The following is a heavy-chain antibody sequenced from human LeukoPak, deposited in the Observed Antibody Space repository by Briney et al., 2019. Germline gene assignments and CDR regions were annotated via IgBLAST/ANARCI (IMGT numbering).Heavy chain of an antibody. V-gene: IGHV3-64D*06. D-gene: IGHD6-13*01. J-gene: IGHJ5*02. Sequence: PGGSLRLSCSASGFTFSSYAMHWVRQAPGKGLEYVSAISSNGGSTYYADSVKRRFTISRDNSKNTVYLQMSSLRAEDTAVYYCVTEDSSSWYGNWFDPWGQGTLVTVSS. CDR2: ISSNGGST. CDR3: VTEDSSSWYGNWFDP. CDR1: GFTFSSYA.